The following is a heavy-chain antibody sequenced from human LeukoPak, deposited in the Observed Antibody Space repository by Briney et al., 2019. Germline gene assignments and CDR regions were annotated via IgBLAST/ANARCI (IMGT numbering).Heavy chain of an antibody. J-gene: IGHJ4*02. D-gene: IGHD1-26*01. CDR3: ARDSGGRQANDY. CDR2: IYTDGST. Sequence: GGSLRLSCAVSGFTVSSRYISWVRQAPGKGLEWVSFIYTDGSTYYAESVKGRFTISRDISKNTAYLQMNSLRAEDTAVYYCARDSGGRQANDYWGQGTLVTVSS. CDR1: GFTVSSRY. V-gene: IGHV3-66*01.